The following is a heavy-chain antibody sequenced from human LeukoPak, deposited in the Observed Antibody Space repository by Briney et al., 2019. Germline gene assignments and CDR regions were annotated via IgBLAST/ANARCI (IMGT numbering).Heavy chain of an antibody. CDR2: IYPGNSDT. Sequence: GEPLKISCKISGDRLTDNWSGWVRQVPGKGLEWLGLIYPGNSDTRYSPFFQGQVTFSVDTSISTAYLHWGGLKASDTAMSSCAKFALTSRIDYWGQGTLVTVSS. V-gene: IGHV5-51*01. CDR1: GDRLTDNW. J-gene: IGHJ4*02. D-gene: IGHD1/OR15-1a*01. CDR3: AKFALTSRIDY.